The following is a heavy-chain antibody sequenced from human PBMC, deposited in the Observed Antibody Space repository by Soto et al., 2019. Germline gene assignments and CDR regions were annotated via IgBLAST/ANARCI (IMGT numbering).Heavy chain of an antibody. CDR1: GFIFSSYA. CDR2: ISYDGSNK. V-gene: IGHV3-30-3*01. D-gene: IGHD2-15*01. J-gene: IGHJ3*02. Sequence: QMPLVESGGGVVQPGRSLRLSCAASGFIFSSYAMHWVRQAPGKGLEWVAVISYDGSNKYYADSVKGRITISRDNSKNPLYLQMISLRAEDTAVYYCAREYGIGGATFDIWGQGTMVTVSS. CDR3: AREYGIGGATFDI.